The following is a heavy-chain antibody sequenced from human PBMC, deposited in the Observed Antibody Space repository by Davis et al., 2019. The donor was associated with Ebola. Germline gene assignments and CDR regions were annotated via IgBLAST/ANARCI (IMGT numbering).Heavy chain of an antibody. Sequence: ASVKVSCKASGYTFTSYYMHWVRQAPGQGLEWMGIINPSGGSTSYAQKLQGRVTMTTDTSTSTAHMELRNLISDDTAVYYCAREGYSSDWDDGFDFWGQGTLVTVSS. CDR3: AREGYSSDWDDGFDF. CDR1: GYTFTSYY. CDR2: INPSGGST. D-gene: IGHD6-19*01. J-gene: IGHJ4*02. V-gene: IGHV1-46*01.